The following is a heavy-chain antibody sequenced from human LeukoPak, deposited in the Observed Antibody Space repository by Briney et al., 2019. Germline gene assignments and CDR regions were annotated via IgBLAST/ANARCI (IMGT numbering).Heavy chain of an antibody. J-gene: IGHJ6*02. V-gene: IGHV3-30*04. CDR2: ISYDGSNK. CDR3: ARAAFVPYDYGAGYYYYGMDV. Sequence: HPGGSLRLSCAASGFTFSSYAMHWVRQAPGKGLEWVAVISYDGSNKYYADSVKGRFTISRDNSKNTLYLQMNSLRAEDTAVYYCARAAFVPYDYGAGYYYYGMDVWGQGTTVTVSS. CDR1: GFTFSSYA. D-gene: IGHD4/OR15-4a*01.